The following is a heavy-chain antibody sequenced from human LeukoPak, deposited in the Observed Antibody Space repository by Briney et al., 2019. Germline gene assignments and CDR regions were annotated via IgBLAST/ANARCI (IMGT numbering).Heavy chain of an antibody. CDR3: ARDPTVVVPAAMPLDY. Sequence: GGSLRLSCAASGFTFSSYNMNWLRQAPGKGLEWVSSISSSSSYIYYADSVKGRFTISRDYAKNSLYLQMNSLRAEDTAVYYCARDPTVVVPAAMPLDYWGQGTLVTVSS. CDR1: GFTFSSYN. J-gene: IGHJ4*02. D-gene: IGHD2-2*01. V-gene: IGHV3-21*01. CDR2: ISSSSSYI.